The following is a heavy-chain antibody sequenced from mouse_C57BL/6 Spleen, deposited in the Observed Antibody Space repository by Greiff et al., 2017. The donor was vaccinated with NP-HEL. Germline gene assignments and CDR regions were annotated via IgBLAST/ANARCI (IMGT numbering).Heavy chain of an antibody. V-gene: IGHV1-59*01. CDR2: IDPSDSYN. CDR3: ARSDRGYAMDY. CDR1: GYTFTSYW. Sequence: QVQLQQPGAELVRPGTSVKLSCKASGYTFTSYWMHWVKQRPGQGLEWIGVIDPSDSYNNYNQKFKGKATLTVDTSSSTAYMHLSSLTSEDSAVYYCARSDRGYAMDYWGQGTSVTVSS. J-gene: IGHJ4*01.